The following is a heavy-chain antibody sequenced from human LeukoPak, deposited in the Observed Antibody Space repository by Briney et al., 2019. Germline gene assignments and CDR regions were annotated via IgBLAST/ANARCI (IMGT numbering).Heavy chain of an antibody. J-gene: IGHJ6*03. CDR3: ARRSPGPSSLFYYYMDV. Sequence: QPGGSMRLSCAASGFTFSNHAMSWVRQAPGKGLEWVSGISSSGSSTFFADHVKGRFTISRDNAKNSLYLQMTTLQAEDTAVYYCARRSPGPSSLFYYYMDVWGKGTTVTVSS. V-gene: IGHV3-23*01. CDR1: GFTFSNHA. CDR2: ISSSGSST. D-gene: IGHD4-17*01.